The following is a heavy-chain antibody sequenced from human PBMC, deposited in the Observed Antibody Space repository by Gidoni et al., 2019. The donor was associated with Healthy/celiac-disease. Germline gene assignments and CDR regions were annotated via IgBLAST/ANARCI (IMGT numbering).Heavy chain of an antibody. CDR2: TNPKGGNT. V-gene: IGHV1-8*01. CDR3: ARGLDYTPGSPFDY. CDR1: GYTFTSYD. Sequence: QVQLVQSGAEVKKPGASVKVSCKASGYTFTSYDIIWVRQATGQGLEWMGWTNPKGGNTGYAQKFQGRVTMTRNTSISTAYMELSSLRSEDTAVYYCARGLDYTPGSPFDYWGQGTLVTVSS. D-gene: IGHD3-3*01. J-gene: IGHJ4*02.